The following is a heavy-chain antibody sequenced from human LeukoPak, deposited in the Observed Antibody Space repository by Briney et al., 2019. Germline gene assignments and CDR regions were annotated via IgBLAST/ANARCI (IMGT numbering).Heavy chain of an antibody. Sequence: SETLSLTCAVYGGSFSGYYWSWIRQPPGKGLEWIGEINHSGSTNYNPSLTSRVTISVDTSKIQFSLKLSSVTAADTAVYYCARGHGDRPIDYWGQGTLVTVSS. CDR3: ARGHGDRPIDY. D-gene: IGHD4-17*01. J-gene: IGHJ4*02. CDR1: GGSFSGYY. CDR2: INHSGST. V-gene: IGHV4-34*01.